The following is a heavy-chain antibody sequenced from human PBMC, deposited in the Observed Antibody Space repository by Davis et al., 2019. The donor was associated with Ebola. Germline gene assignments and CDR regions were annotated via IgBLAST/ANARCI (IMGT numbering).Heavy chain of an antibody. J-gene: IGHJ4*02. V-gene: IGHV3-30*04. Sequence: GESLKISCAASGFTFSSYAMHWVRQAPGKGLEWVAVISYDGSNKYYADSVKGRFTISRDNSKNTLYLQMNSLRAEDTAVYYCARDGVEYYDFWSGYFLDYWGQGTLVTVSS. D-gene: IGHD3-3*01. CDR3: ARDGVEYYDFWSGYFLDY. CDR2: ISYDGSNK. CDR1: GFTFSSYA.